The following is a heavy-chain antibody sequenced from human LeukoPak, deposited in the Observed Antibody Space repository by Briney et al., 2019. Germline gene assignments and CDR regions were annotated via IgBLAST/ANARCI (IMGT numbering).Heavy chain of an antibody. J-gene: IGHJ5*02. CDR2: LNPNSGNT. CDR1: GYTFTSYD. Sequence: ASVKVSCKASGYTFTSYDVHWVRQATGQGLEWMGWLNPNSGNTGYSQKFQGRVTMTRNTSITTAYMELSSLRSEDTAVYYCARGAVAGTGWFDPWGQGTLVTVSS. CDR3: ARGAVAGTGWFDP. D-gene: IGHD6-19*01. V-gene: IGHV1-8*01.